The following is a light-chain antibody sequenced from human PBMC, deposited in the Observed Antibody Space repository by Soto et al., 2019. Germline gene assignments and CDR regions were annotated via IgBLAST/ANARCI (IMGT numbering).Light chain of an antibody. J-gene: IGKJ4*01. CDR1: QSVSSN. CDR2: GAS. V-gene: IGKV3-15*01. CDR3: QQSNNWLT. Sequence: EIVMTQSPATLSVSPGERATLSCRASQSVSSNLAWYQQKRGQAPRLLIYGASTRATGIPARFSGSGSGTEFTLTISSLQSEDFAVYYCQQSNNWLTFAGGPKVQIK.